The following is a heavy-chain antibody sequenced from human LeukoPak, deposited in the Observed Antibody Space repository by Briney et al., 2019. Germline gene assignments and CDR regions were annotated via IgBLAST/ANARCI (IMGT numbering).Heavy chain of an antibody. J-gene: IGHJ4*02. CDR3: ARGYSSGWYYY. Sequence: GGSLRLSCAASGFTFSSHNMNWVRQAPGKGLEWVSYISSSSSTIYYADSVKGRFTISRDNAKNSLYLQMNSLRAEDTAVYYCARGYSSGWYYYWGQGTLVTVSS. V-gene: IGHV3-48*04. CDR2: ISSSSSTI. CDR1: GFTFSSHN. D-gene: IGHD6-19*01.